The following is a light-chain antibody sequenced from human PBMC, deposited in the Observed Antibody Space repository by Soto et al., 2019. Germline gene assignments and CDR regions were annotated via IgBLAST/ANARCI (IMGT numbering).Light chain of an antibody. CDR1: QGIRNF. J-gene: IGKJ3*01. CDR3: QNFNSAPFT. V-gene: IGKV1-27*01. Sequence: DIQMTQSPSSLSASVGDRVTITCRASQGIRNFLAWYQQKPGKVPKLLISAASTLQSGVPSRFSGSGSGTDFTLTITSLQPEDVATYYCQNFNSAPFTFGPGTKVDIK. CDR2: AAS.